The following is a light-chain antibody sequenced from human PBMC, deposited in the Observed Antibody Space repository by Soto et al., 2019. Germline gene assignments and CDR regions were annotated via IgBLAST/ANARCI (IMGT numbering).Light chain of an antibody. Sequence: TQSPGTLPLSPGERATLSCRASQSVSSSYLAWYQQKPGQAPRLLIYGASSRATGIPDRFSGSGSGTDFTRTISRLEPEDFAVYYCQQYATSLWKFCQGTKV. CDR3: QQYATSLWK. V-gene: IGKV3-20*01. J-gene: IGKJ1*01. CDR2: GAS. CDR1: QSVSSSY.